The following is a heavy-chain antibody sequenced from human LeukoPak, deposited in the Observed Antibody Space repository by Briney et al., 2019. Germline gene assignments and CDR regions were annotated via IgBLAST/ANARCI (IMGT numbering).Heavy chain of an antibody. CDR3: AREGKLRGDYYFDY. CDR1: GGSISSGGYS. CDR2: IYHSGST. V-gene: IGHV4-30-2*01. Sequence: SQTLSLTCAVSGGSISSGGYSWSWIRQPPGKGLEWIGYIYHSGSTNYNPSLKSRVTISVDTSKNQFSLKLSSVTAADTAVYYCAREGKLRGDYYFDYWGQGTLVTVSS. D-gene: IGHD1-1*01. J-gene: IGHJ4*02.